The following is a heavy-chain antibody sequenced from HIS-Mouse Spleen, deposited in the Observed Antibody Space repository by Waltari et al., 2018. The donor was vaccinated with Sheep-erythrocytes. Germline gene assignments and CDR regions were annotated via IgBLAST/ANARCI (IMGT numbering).Heavy chain of an antibody. CDR1: GFTFSSYG. Sequence: QVQLVESGGGVVQPGRSLRLSCAASGFTFSSYGMHWVLKAPGKGLEWVAVISYDGINKYYAESVKGRFTISRDNSKNTLYLQMNSLRAEDTAVYYCAKVRTVNYWYFDLLGRGTLVTVSS. V-gene: IGHV3-30*18. CDR3: AKVRTVNYWYFDL. CDR2: ISYDGINK. D-gene: IGHD1-1*01. J-gene: IGHJ2*01.